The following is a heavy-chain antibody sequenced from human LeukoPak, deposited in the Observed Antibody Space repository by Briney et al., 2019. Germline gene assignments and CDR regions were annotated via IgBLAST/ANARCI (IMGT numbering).Heavy chain of an antibody. CDR2: ITASGTAM. CDR1: GFTFSSYS. CDR3: ASSGSYRFDY. Sequence: GGSLRLSCAASGFTFSSYSMNWVRQAPGKGLEWVSHITASGTAMFYADSVKGRFTISRDNAKNSLYLQMNSLKDEDTAVYYCASSGSYRFDYWGQETLVTVSS. V-gene: IGHV3-48*02. J-gene: IGHJ4*02. D-gene: IGHD1-26*01.